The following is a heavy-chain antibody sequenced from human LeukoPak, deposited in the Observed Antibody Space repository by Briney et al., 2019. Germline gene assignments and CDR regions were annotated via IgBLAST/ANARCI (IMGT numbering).Heavy chain of an antibody. V-gene: IGHV3-48*04. CDR1: GFTFSSYS. D-gene: IGHD3-22*01. Sequence: GGSLRLSCAASGFTFSSYSMNWVRQAPGKGLEWVSYISSSSSTIYYADSVKGRFTISRDNAKNSLHLQMNSLRAEDTAVYYCARRSDSSGYYYDYWGQGTLVTVSS. CDR3: ARRSDSSGYYYDY. CDR2: ISSSSSTI. J-gene: IGHJ4*02.